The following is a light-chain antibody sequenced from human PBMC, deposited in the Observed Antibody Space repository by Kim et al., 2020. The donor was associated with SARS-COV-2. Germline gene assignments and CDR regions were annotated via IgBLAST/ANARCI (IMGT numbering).Light chain of an antibody. J-gene: IGLJ3*02. CDR1: SSDVGGYNY. Sequence: GQSVTISCTGTSSDVGGYNYVSWYQQHPGKAPQLMIYDVSKRPSGVPDRFSGSKSGNTASLTISGLQAEDEADYYCCSYAGSYTWVFGGGTKVTVL. CDR3: CSYAGSYTWV. V-gene: IGLV2-11*03. CDR2: DVS.